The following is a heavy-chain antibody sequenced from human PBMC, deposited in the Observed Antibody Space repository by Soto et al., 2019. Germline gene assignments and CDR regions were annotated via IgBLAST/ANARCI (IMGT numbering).Heavy chain of an antibody. CDR2: IIPILGIA. Sequence: QVQLVQSGAEVKKPGSSVKVSCKASGGTFSSYTISWVRQAPGHGLEWMGRIIPILGIANYAQKFQGRVTITADKSTSTAYMELSSLRSEDTAVYYCAGGYCSGGSCYPSYYFDYWGQGTLVTVSS. V-gene: IGHV1-69*02. CDR3: AGGYCSGGSCYPSYYFDY. CDR1: GGTFSSYT. D-gene: IGHD2-15*01. J-gene: IGHJ4*02.